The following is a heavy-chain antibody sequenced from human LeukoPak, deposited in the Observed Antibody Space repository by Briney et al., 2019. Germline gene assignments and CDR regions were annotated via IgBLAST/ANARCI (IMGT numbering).Heavy chain of an antibody. CDR3: ARDRSVATGYYYGMDV. Sequence: GGSLRLSCAASGFTVSNSYMSWVRQAPGKGLEWVSVIYSGGGTYYADYVKGRFTISRDNSRNTLYLQMNSLRAEDTAVYYCARDRSVATGYYYGMDVWGQGTTVTVSS. D-gene: IGHD5-12*01. CDR2: IYSGGGT. CDR1: GFTVSNSY. J-gene: IGHJ6*02. V-gene: IGHV3-66*01.